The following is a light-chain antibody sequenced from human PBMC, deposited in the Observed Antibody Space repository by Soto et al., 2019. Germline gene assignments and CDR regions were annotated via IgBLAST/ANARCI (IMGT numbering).Light chain of an antibody. J-gene: IGKJ2*01. V-gene: IGKV1-39*01. CDR2: AAS. CDR1: QNINIY. Sequence: DIQMTQSPSSLSASVGDSVTITCRASQNINIYLNWYQQKPGKAPNLLIYAASTLHSGVPSRFRGSGSWTDFSLIINSLQPEDFATYFCQHSYTAPPFTFGQGTRLEI. CDR3: QHSYTAPPFT.